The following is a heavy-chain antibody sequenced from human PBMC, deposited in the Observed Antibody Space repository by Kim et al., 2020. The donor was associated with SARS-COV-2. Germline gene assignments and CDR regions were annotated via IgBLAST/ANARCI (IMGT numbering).Heavy chain of an antibody. V-gene: IGHV3-48*02. CDR2: ISSSSGTI. CDR3: ARGRDV. Sequence: GGSLRLSCVASGFTFNEYTMNWVRQAPGKGLEWVSYISSSSGTIYYADSVKCRFTTSRDKARNSLYLQMNSLRDEDAAVYYCARGRDVWGQGTTVTVSS. CDR1: GFTFNEYT. J-gene: IGHJ6*02.